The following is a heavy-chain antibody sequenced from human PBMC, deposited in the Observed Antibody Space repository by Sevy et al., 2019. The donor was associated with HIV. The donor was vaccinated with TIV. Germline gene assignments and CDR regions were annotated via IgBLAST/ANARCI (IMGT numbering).Heavy chain of an antibody. J-gene: IGHJ4*02. CDR3: EAIATAGRDY. D-gene: IGHD6-13*01. Sequence: GGSLRLSCAASGFIFSSYVMSWVRQAPGKGLEWVSTISGSGGSTYYADSVKGRFTISRDNSKNTLDLQMNSLRAEDTAVYYCEAIATAGRDYWGQGILVTVSS. V-gene: IGHV3-23*01. CDR1: GFIFSSYV. CDR2: ISGSGGST.